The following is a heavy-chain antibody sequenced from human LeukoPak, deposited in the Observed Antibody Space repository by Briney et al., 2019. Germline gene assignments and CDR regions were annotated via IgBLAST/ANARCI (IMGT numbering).Heavy chain of an antibody. D-gene: IGHD6-6*01. CDR2: IKQDGSEE. V-gene: IGHV3-7*05. J-gene: IGHJ6*02. CDR3: ARDPYSSTWSYGMDV. CDR1: GFTFSSYW. Sequence: PGGSLRLSCAASGFTFSSYWMRWVRQAPGKGVEWVANIKQDGSEEVYVDSVKGRFTISRDNAKNSLFLQMNTLRAEDTAVYYCARDPYSSTWSYGMDVWGQGTTVTVSS.